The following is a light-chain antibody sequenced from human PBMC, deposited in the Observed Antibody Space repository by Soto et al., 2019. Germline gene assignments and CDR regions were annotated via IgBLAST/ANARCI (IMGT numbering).Light chain of an antibody. Sequence: SGSVGDRVTITCRASQTISSWLAWYQPKPGKAPTLLIHTASTLQSGVPSRFSGSGSGTDFTLIISSLQPDDFATYFCQQYNTYRTFGQGTKVDIK. CDR3: QQYNTYRT. V-gene: IGKV1-5*03. J-gene: IGKJ1*01. CDR2: TAS. CDR1: QTISSW.